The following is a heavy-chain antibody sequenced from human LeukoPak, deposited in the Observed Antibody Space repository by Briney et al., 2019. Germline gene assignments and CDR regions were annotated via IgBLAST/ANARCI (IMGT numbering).Heavy chain of an antibody. CDR3: ARAEIYYYDSTGYPRGAFDI. V-gene: IGHV4-30-4*08. CDR1: GGSISSGDYY. CDR2: IYYSGST. J-gene: IGHJ3*02. D-gene: IGHD3-22*01. Sequence: SETLSLTCTVSGGSISSGDYYWRWIRQPQGKGLEWMVYIYYSGSTYYNPSLKSRVTISVDTSKNQFSLKLSYVTAADTAVYYCARAEIYYYDSTGYPRGAFDIWGQGTMVTVSS.